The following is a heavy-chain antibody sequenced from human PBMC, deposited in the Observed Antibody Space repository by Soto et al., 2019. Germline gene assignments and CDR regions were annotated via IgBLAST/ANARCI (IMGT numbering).Heavy chain of an antibody. Sequence: SETLSLTCTVSGGSISSSSYYWGWIRQPPGKGLEWIGSIYYSGSTYYNPSLKSRVTISVDTSKNQFSLKLSSVTAADTAVYYWASEVVPAAYSNWFDPWGQGTLVTVSS. CDR2: IYYSGST. V-gene: IGHV4-39*01. CDR1: GGSISSSSYY. J-gene: IGHJ5*02. CDR3: ASEVVPAAYSNWFDP. D-gene: IGHD2-2*01.